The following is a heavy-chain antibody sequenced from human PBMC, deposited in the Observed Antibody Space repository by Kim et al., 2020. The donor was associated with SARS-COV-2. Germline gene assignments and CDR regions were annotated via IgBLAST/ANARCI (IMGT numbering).Heavy chain of an antibody. J-gene: IGHJ6*02. CDR3: TKDVLAGGADV. V-gene: IGHV3-9*01. Sequence: GYADSVKGRFTTSIDKAKNSLYLQMNSLRPEDTALYYCTKDVLAGGADVWGQGTAVIVS. D-gene: IGHD3-3*02.